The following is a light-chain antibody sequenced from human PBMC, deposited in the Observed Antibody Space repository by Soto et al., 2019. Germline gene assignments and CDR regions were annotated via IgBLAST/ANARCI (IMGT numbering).Light chain of an antibody. CDR1: SSNIGSNT. V-gene: IGLV1-44*01. CDR2: SNN. CDR3: AAWDDSLNGYV. J-gene: IGLJ1*01. Sequence: QSALTQPPSASGTPGQSVTISCSGSSSNIGSNTVNWYQQLPGTAPKLLIYSNNQRPSGVPDRFSGSKSGTSASLAISGLQSEDEADYYCAAWDDSLNGYVFGTGTKV.